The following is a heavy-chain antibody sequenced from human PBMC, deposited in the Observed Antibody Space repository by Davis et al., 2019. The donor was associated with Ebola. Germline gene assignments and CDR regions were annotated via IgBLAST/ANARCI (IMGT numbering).Heavy chain of an antibody. V-gene: IGHV3-30*03. J-gene: IGHJ4*02. CDR1: GFTFSSYG. D-gene: IGHD1-26*01. Sequence: GGSLRLSCAASGFTFSSYGMHWVRQAPGKGLEWVAVISYDGSNKYYADSVKGRFTISRDNSKNTLYLQMNSLRAEDTALYYCTRGVYGRYGYFDYWGQGALVTVSS. CDR3: TRGVYGRYGYFDY. CDR2: ISYDGSNK.